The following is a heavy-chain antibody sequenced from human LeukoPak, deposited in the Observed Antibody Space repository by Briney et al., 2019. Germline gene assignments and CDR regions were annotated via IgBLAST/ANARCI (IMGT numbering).Heavy chain of an antibody. J-gene: IGHJ5*02. Sequence: PSETLSLTCTVSGGAISGYYWSWIRQPPGKGLEGIGDIYYSVSTNYPPSLKSRVTISLHTSKHQFPLKLSPVTPADTAVYYCAPHTDSSGHYDPWGQGPLVPVSS. V-gene: IGHV4-59*08. CDR2: IYYSVST. CDR3: APHTDSSGHYDP. D-gene: IGHD3-22*01. CDR1: GGAISGYY.